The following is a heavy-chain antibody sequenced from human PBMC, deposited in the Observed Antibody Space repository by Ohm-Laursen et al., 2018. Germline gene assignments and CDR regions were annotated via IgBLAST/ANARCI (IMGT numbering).Heavy chain of an antibody. V-gene: IGHV3-48*04. D-gene: IGHD6-19*01. J-gene: IGHJ4*02. CDR2: ISNSGSAI. Sequence: SLRLSCAASGLTLKSYSMNWVRQAPGMGLEWVSHISNSGSAIRYADSVKGRFTVSRDNAKNSLYLQMDSLRAEDTALYYCAKDKREAVAGPYYFDYWGQGTLVTVSS. CDR3: AKDKREAVAGPYYFDY. CDR1: GLTLKSYS.